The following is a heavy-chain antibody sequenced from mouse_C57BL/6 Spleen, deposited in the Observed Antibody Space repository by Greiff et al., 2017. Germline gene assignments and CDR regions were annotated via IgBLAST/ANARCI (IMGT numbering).Heavy chain of an antibody. CDR2: IDPANGTT. CDR3: ARSFYYGSSYGYAMDY. J-gene: IGHJ4*01. V-gene: IGHV14-3*01. CDR1: GFNIKNTY. D-gene: IGHD1-1*01. Sequence: VQLQQSVAELVRPGASVKLSCTASGFNIKNTYMHWVKQRPEQGLEWIGRIDPANGTTKYAPKFQGKATITADTSSNTAYLQLSSLTSEDTAIYYCARSFYYGSSYGYAMDYWGQGTSVTVSS.